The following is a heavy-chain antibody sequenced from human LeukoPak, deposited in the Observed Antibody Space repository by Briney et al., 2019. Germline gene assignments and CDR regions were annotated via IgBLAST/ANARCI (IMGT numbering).Heavy chain of an antibody. V-gene: IGHV3-30*02. J-gene: IGHJ3*02. CDR3: AKDLGGSYWIGAFDI. CDR1: GLTFSSYG. CDR2: IRYDGSNK. Sequence: GGSLRLSCAASGLTFSSYGMHWVRQAPGKGLEWVAFIRYDGSNKYYADSVKGRFTISRDNSKNTLYLQMNSLRAEDTAVYYCAKDLGGSYWIGAFDIWGQGTMVTVYS. D-gene: IGHD1-26*01.